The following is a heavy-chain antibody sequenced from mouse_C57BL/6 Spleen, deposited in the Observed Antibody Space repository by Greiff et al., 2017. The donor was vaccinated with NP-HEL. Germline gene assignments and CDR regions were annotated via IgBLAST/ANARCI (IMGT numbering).Heavy chain of an antibody. J-gene: IGHJ4*01. CDR1: GYAFSSSW. D-gene: IGHD2-4*01. CDR3: AGDYDRAMDY. V-gene: IGHV1-82*01. CDR2: IYPGDGDT. Sequence: VQLQQSGPELVKPGASVKISCKASGYAFSSSWMNWVKQRPGKGLEWIGRIYPGDGDTNYNGKFKGKATLTADKSSSPAYMQLSSLTSEDSAVYFCAGDYDRAMDYWGQGTSVTVSS.